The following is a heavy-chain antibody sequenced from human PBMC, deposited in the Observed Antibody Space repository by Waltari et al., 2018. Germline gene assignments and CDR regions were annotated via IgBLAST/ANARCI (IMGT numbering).Heavy chain of an antibody. CDR1: GGSFSDYY. V-gene: IGHV4-34*01. CDR3: ARVGKTTHRSTAARRLWFDP. D-gene: IGHD6-6*01. CDR2: INHSGSI. Sequence: QVQLQQWGAGLLKPSETLSLTCAVYGGSFSDYYWNWIRQPPGKGLEWIGEINHSGSINYNPSLKSRVTMSVDTSKYQFSLKLRFVTAADTAVYYCARVGKTTHRSTAARRLWFDPWGQGTLVTVSS. J-gene: IGHJ5*02.